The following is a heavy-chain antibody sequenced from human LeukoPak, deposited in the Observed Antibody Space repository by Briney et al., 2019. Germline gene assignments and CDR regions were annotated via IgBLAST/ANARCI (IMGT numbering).Heavy chain of an antibody. CDR1: GYTFTSYY. CDR2: INPSGYST. CDR3: ARSGGWGQTYYYDRSGSAYFDY. Sequence: GASLKLSCKASGYTFTSYYMHWVRQAPGQGLEWVGIINPSGYSTSYAQKVQGRGTMTRDTSTSTVYMKLSSLRSEDTAVYYCARSGGWGQTYYYDRSGSAYFDYWGQGTLVTVSS. D-gene: IGHD3-22*01. V-gene: IGHV1-46*01. J-gene: IGHJ4*02.